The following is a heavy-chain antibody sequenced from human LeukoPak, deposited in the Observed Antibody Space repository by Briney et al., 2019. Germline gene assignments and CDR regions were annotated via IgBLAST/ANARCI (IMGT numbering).Heavy chain of an antibody. CDR3: ATYRQVLLPFES. CDR1: GFTFSTFA. CDR2: IFPSGGEI. D-gene: IGHD2-8*02. J-gene: IGHJ4*02. Sequence: GGSLRLSCATSGFTFSTFAMIWVRQPPGKGLEWVSSIFPSGGEIHYADSVRGRFTISRDNSKSTLSLQMSSLRAEDTAIYYCATYRQVLLPFESWGQGTLVTVSS. V-gene: IGHV3-23*01.